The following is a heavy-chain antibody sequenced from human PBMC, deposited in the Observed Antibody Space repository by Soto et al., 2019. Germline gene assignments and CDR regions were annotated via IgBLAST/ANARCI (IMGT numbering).Heavy chain of an antibody. CDR1: GGSISSYY. J-gene: IGHJ6*02. D-gene: IGHD2-2*01. V-gene: IGHV4-59*08. Sequence: SETLSLTCTVSGGSISSYYWSWIRQPPGKGLEWIGYIYYSGSTNYNPSLKSRVTISVDTSKNQFSLKLNSMTAADTAVYYCARGYCSSTSCYAGRSAYYYGMDVWGQGTTVTGSS. CDR3: ARGYCSSTSCYAGRSAYYYGMDV. CDR2: IYYSGST.